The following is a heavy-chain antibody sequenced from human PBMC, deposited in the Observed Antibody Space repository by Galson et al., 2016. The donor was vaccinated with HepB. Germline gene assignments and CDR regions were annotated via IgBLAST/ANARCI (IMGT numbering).Heavy chain of an antibody. V-gene: IGHV3-23*01. J-gene: IGHJ6*02. CDR2: ISGSGGST. Sequence: SLRLSCAASGLTFSSYPMSWVRPAPGKGLEWVSGISGSGGSTYYADSVKGRFTISRDNSKNTLYLQMNSLRAEDTAVYYCAKNNSGRKVFTMVRELSSMDVWGQGTTVTVSS. CDR1: GLTFSSYP. CDR3: AKNNSGRKVFTMVRELSSMDV. D-gene: IGHD3-10*01.